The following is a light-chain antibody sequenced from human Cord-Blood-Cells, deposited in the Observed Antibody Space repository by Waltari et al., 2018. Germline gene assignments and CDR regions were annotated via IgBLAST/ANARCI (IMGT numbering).Light chain of an antibody. CDR3: QQSYSTPRT. CDR2: AAS. V-gene: IGKV1-39*01. CDR1: QSISSY. J-gene: IGKJ1*01. Sequence: DIQMTQSPSSLSASVGDRVTITCRASQSISSYLNWYQQKPGKAPKLLIYAASSLQSGVPSRSSGSRSGTDFTLTISSLQPADYATYYCQQSYSTPRTFGQGTKVEI.